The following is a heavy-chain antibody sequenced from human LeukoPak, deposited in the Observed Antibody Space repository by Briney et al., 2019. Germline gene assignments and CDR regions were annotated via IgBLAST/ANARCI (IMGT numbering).Heavy chain of an antibody. CDR3: ASLVVVPAAYYYYGMDV. CDR1: GYTLTELS. D-gene: IGHD2-2*01. J-gene: IGHJ6*02. CDR2: IIPIFGTA. V-gene: IGHV1-69*13. Sequence: SVKVSCKVSGYTLTELSMHWVRQAPGQGLEWMGGIIPIFGTANYAQKFQGRVTITADESTSTAYMELSSLRSEDTAVYYCASLVVVPAAYYYYGMDVWGQGTTVTVSS.